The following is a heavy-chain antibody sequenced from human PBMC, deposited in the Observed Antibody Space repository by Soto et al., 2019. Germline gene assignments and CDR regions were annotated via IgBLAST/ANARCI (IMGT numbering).Heavy chain of an antibody. CDR1: GGPFSSYA. CDR3: ARVFTGRSFDP. Sequence: QVQLVQSGAEVKKPGSSVKVSCTASGGPFSSYAINWVRQAPGQGLEWMGVITPMFGAPNYAQNFKGRITITAVKTTNTDDMELSSLTSGDTGVYFCARVFTGRSFDPWGQGTLVTVSS. CDR2: ITPMFGAP. J-gene: IGHJ5*02. V-gene: IGHV1-69*06.